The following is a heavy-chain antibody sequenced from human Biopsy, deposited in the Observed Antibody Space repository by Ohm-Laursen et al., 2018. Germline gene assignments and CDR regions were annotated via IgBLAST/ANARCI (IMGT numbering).Heavy chain of an antibody. V-gene: IGHV4-4*07. Sequence: SDTLSLTCTVSGGSISGHFWSWVRQPAGKGLEWIGRIYSNGNTNYNPSLKSRVSMSVDTSKNHFSLNLTSVTAADTAMYYCARDEGLLRAFDIWGQGTTVTVSS. CDR1: GGSISGHF. J-gene: IGHJ3*02. CDR3: ARDEGLLRAFDI. D-gene: IGHD1-26*01. CDR2: IYSNGNT.